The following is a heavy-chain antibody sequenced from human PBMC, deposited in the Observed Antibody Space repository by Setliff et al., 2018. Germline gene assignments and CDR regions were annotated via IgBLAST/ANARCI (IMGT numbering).Heavy chain of an antibody. CDR1: GFTFSSYA. CDR3: ARDHSMGYSYGHHFDY. V-gene: IGHV3-21*01. J-gene: IGHJ4*02. D-gene: IGHD5-18*01. Sequence: GGSLRLSCAASGFTFSSYAITWVRQAPGKGLEWVSSISSSSSYIYYADSVKGRFTISRDNAKNSLYLQMNSLRAEDTAVYYCARDHSMGYSYGHHFDYWGQGTLVTVSS. CDR2: ISSSSSYI.